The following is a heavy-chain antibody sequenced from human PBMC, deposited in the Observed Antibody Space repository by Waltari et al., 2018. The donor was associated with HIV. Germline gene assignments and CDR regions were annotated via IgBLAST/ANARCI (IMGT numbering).Heavy chain of an antibody. CDR2: IKQDGSEK. CDR3: ARGKEIYYYGMDV. J-gene: IGHJ6*02. Sequence: EVQLVESGGGLVQPGGSLRLSCAASGFTFSSYWMSWVRQAPGKGLEGVANIKQDGSEKYYVDSVKGRFTISRDNAKNSLYLQMNSLRAEDTAVYYCARGKEIYYYGMDVWGQGTTVTVSS. CDR1: GFTFSSYW. V-gene: IGHV3-7*01.